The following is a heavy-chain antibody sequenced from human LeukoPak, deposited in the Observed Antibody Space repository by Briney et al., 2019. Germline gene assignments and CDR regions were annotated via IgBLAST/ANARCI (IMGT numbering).Heavy chain of an antibody. CDR1: GFTFSSYA. Sequence: GGSLRLSCAASGFTFSSYAMHWVRQAPGKGLEWVAVISYDGSNKYYADSVKGRFTISRDNSKNTLYLQMNSLRAEDTAVYYCARDPHHSWPRFDYWGQGTLVTVSS. CDR3: ARDPHHSWPRFDY. J-gene: IGHJ4*02. V-gene: IGHV3-30-3*01. D-gene: IGHD6-13*01. CDR2: ISYDGSNK.